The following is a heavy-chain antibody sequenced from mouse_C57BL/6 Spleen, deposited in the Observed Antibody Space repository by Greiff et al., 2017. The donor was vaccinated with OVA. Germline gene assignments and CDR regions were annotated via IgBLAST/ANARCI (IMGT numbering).Heavy chain of an antibody. CDR3: AIGASDWDFDY. V-gene: IGHV1-74*01. D-gene: IGHD6-1*01. CDR1: GYTFTSYW. Sequence: QVQLKQPGAELVKPGASVKVSCKASGYTFTSYWMHWVKQRPGQGLEWIGRIHPSDSDTNYNQKFKGKATLTVDKSSSTAYMQLSSLTSEDSAVYYCAIGASDWDFDYWGQGTTLTVSS. J-gene: IGHJ2*01. CDR2: IHPSDSDT.